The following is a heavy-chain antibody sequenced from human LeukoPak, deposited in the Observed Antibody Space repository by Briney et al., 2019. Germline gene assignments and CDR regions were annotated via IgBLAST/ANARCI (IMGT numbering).Heavy chain of an antibody. Sequence: GGSLRLSCAASGFTFSSYAMSWVRQAPGKGLEWVSAISGSGGSTYYADSVKGRFTISRDNSKNTLYPQMNSLRAEDTAVYYCAKEARGYYDSSGYMEDWGQGTLVTVSS. CDR3: AKEARGYYDSSGYMED. V-gene: IGHV3-23*01. D-gene: IGHD3-22*01. CDR1: GFTFSSYA. J-gene: IGHJ4*02. CDR2: ISGSGGST.